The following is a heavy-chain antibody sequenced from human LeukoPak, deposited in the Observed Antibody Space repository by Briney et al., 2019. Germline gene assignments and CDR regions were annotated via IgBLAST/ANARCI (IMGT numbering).Heavy chain of an antibody. J-gene: IGHJ3*02. V-gene: IGHV1-2*02. D-gene: IGHD3-10*01. CDR2: INPNSGGT. Sequence: GASVKVSCKASGYTFTGYYMHWVRQAPGQGLEWMGWINPNSGGTNYAQKFQGRVTMTRDTSISTAYMELSRLRSDDTAVCYCARELLWFGEPRAFDIWGQGTMVTVSS. CDR1: GYTFTGYY. CDR3: ARELLWFGEPRAFDI.